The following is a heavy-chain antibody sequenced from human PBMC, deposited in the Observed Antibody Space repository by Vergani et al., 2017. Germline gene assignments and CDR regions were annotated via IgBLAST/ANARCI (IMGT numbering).Heavy chain of an antibody. CDR3: ARSPIVVGGDFDY. CDR2: INPNSGGT. J-gene: IGHJ4*02. D-gene: IGHD3-22*01. Sequence: QVQLVQSGAEVKKPGASVKVSCKASGYTFTGYYMHWVRQAPGQGLEWMGRINPNSGGTNYAQKLEGRVTMTTDTSTSTAYMELRSLRSDDTAVYYCARSPIVVGGDFDYWGQGTLVTVSS. CDR1: GYTFTGYY. V-gene: IGHV1-2*06.